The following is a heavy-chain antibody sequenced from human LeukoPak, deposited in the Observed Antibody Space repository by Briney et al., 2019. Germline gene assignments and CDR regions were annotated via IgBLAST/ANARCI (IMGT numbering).Heavy chain of an antibody. J-gene: IGHJ6*03. CDR3: ARDKVVVPAAMSWYMDV. D-gene: IGHD2-2*01. CDR1: GYTFTGYY. CDR2: INPNSGGT. V-gene: IGHV1-2*02. Sequence: ASVKVSCKASGYTFTGYYMHWVRRAPGQGLEWMGWINPNSGGTNYAQKFQGRVTMTRDTSISTAYMELSRLRSDDTAVYYCARDKVVVPAAMSWYMDVWGKGTTVTVSS.